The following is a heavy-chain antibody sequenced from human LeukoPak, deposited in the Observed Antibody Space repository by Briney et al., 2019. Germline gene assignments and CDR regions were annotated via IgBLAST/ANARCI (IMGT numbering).Heavy chain of an antibody. CDR2: FDPEAGEI. J-gene: IGHJ4*02. D-gene: IGHD1-26*01. CDR3: ARRSYGGPLDY. CDR1: GYALTELS. V-gene: IGHV1-24*01. Sequence: ASVKVSCKVSGYALTELSMHWVRPAPGKGLEWMGGFDPEAGEIIYAQKFQGRVTMTEDTPTDTAYMELSSLRSEDTAVYYCARRSYGGPLDYWGQGTLVTVSS.